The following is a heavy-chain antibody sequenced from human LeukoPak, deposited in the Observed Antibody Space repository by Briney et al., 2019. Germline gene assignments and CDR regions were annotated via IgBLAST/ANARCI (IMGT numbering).Heavy chain of an antibody. CDR3: ARSRTTYYYYYMDV. CDR2: IYYSGST. J-gene: IGHJ6*03. V-gene: IGHV4-59*01. D-gene: IGHD4-17*01. CDR1: GGSISSYY. Sequence: SETLSLTCTVSGGSISSYYWSWIRQPPGKGLEWIGYIYYSGSTNYNPSLKSRVTISVDTSKNQFSLKLSSVTAADAAVYYCARSRTTYYYYYMDVWGKGTTVTVSS.